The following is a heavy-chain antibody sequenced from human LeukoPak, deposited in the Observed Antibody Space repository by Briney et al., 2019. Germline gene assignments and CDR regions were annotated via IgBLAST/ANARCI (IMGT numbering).Heavy chain of an antibody. D-gene: IGHD6-19*01. Sequence: GGSLRLSCSASGLTFSTSAMSWVRQAPGKGLEWVSVIYSGGSTYYADSVKGRFTISRDNSKNTLYLQMNSLRAEDTAVYYCARASGYSSGWYGDWGQGTLVTVSS. CDR3: ARASGYSSGWYGD. V-gene: IGHV3-66*01. CDR2: IYSGGST. J-gene: IGHJ4*02. CDR1: GLTFSTSA.